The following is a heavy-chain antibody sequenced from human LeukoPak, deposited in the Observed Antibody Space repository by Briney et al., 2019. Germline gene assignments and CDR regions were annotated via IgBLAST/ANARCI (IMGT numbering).Heavy chain of an antibody. D-gene: IGHD3/OR15-3a*01. J-gene: IGHJ4*02. CDR3: AKDSRRDYYFDY. Sequence: GGSLRLSCAASGFTFSSYGMHWVRQAPGEGLEWVAFIRYDGSNKYYADSVKGRFTISRDNSKNTLYLQMNSLRAEDTAVYYCAKDSRRDYYFDYWGQGTLVTVSS. CDR2: IRYDGSNK. V-gene: IGHV3-30*02. CDR1: GFTFSSYG.